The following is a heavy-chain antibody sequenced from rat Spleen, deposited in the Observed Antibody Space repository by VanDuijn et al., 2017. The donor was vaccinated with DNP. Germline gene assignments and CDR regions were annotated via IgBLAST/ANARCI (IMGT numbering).Heavy chain of an antibody. J-gene: IGHJ2*01. Sequence: EVQLVETGGGLVQPGRSLKLSCVASGFTFSSYWMNWIRQVPGKGLEWVASITSSGGSTYYPDSVKGRFTISRDNAKNTLYLQMNSLRSEDTATYYCARGRDSYAHGYFDYWGQGVMVTVSS. CDR2: ITSSGGST. V-gene: IGHV5-58*01. CDR3: ARGRDSYAHGYFDY. CDR1: GFTFSSYW. D-gene: IGHD1-12*01.